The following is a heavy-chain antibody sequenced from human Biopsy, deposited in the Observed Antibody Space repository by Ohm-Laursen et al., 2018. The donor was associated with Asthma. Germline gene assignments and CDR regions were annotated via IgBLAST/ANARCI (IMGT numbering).Heavy chain of an antibody. CDR3: ARVQRDFSTGYFTFDN. D-gene: IGHD3/OR15-3a*01. V-gene: IGHV7-4-1*02. CDR2: IHTNTGNP. J-gene: IGHJ4*02. CDR1: GYTFIRHS. Sequence: SVKVSCNASGYTFIRHSLSCVRQAPGQGPECMVLIHTNTGNPTYAHGFTGRYVFSFDTSVSTAYLQNSRLKSEDTAVYYCARVQRDFSTGYFTFDNWGQGTLVTVSS.